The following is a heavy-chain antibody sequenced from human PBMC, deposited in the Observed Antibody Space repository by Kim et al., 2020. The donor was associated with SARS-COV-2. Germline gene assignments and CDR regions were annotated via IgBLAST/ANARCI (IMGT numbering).Heavy chain of an antibody. D-gene: IGHD1-1*01. Sequence: GGSLRLSCLASGFNFSSYAMNWVRQAPGKGLEWVSHISASASRTCYADSVEGRFTISRDNSKSTLYLHMNGLRPDDTAVYYCAKAPTRGMYYGVDDWGQGTLVTVSS. CDR3: AKAPTRGMYYGVDD. V-gene: IGHV3-23*01. CDR2: ISASASRT. J-gene: IGHJ6*02. CDR1: GFNFSSYA.